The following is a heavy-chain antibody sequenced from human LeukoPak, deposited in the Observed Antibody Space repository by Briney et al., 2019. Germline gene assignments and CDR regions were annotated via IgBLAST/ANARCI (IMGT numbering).Heavy chain of an antibody. CDR2: INPNSGGT. D-gene: IGHD2-15*01. J-gene: IGHJ4*02. CDR3: AREIGYCSGGSCSFGY. Sequence: ASVKVSCKASGYTFTGYYMHWVRQAPGQGLEWMGRINPNSGGTNYAQKFQGRVTMTRDTSISTAYMELSRLSSDDTAVYYCAREIGYCSGGSCSFGYWGQGTLVTVSS. V-gene: IGHV1-2*06. CDR1: GYTFTGYY.